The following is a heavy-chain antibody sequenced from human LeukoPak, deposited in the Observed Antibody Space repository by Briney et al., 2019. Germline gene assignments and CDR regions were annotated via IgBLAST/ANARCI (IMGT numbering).Heavy chain of an antibody. D-gene: IGHD1-14*01. J-gene: IGHJ6*03. V-gene: IGHV3-7*01. CDR1: GFTFSNYW. Sequence: PGGSLRLSCAASGFTFSNYWMGWVRQAPGKGLEWVANIKEDGSAKYYVDSVQGRFTISRDNAKNSLFLQMDSLRAEDTAVYYCARDSRTEPYYYYYMDVWGKGTTVTVSS. CDR2: IKEDGSAK. CDR3: ARDSRTEPYYYYYMDV.